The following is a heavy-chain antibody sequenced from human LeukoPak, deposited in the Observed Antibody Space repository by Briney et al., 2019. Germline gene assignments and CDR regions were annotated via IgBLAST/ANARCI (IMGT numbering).Heavy chain of an antibody. CDR3: ARDAQRGFDYSNSLEY. D-gene: IGHD4-11*01. CDR1: GFIFSHYG. CDR2: IWSDATNR. J-gene: IGHJ4*01. V-gene: IGHV3-33*01. Sequence: GKCLRLSCAASGFIFSHYGMHWVRQAPGKGLEWVAVIWSDATNRFYGASVKGRFTISRDNSQNTVFLQMNSLRAEDTAIYYCARDAQRGFDYSNSLEYWGHGTLVTVSS.